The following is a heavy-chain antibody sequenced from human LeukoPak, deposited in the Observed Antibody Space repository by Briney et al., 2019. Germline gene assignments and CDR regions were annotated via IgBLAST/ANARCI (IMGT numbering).Heavy chain of an antibody. D-gene: IGHD2/OR15-2a*01. CDR3: ARGGGRHVEY. CDR2: IKQDGSEK. CDR1: GFTFSTYW. Sequence: GGSLRLSCAASGFTFSTYWMTWVRQAPGKGLEWVANIKQDGSEKHYVDSVRGRFTISRDNAKNSLYLQMNGLRAEDTAVYYCARGGGRHVEYWGQGNLVTVSS. V-gene: IGHV3-7*02. J-gene: IGHJ4*02.